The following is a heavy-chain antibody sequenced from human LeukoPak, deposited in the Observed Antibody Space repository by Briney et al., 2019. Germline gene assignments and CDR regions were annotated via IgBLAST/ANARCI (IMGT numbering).Heavy chain of an antibody. D-gene: IGHD2-2*01. V-gene: IGHV4-59*01. CDR1: GGSISSYY. J-gene: IGHJ4*02. CDR2: IYYSGST. Sequence: SETLSLTCTVSGGSISSYYWSWIRQPAGQGLEWIGYIYYSGSTNYNPSLKSRVTISGDTSKNQFSLKLSSVTAADTAVYYCARHNCTSTSCQFYFDSWGQGTLVTVSS. CDR3: ARHNCTSTSCQFYFDS.